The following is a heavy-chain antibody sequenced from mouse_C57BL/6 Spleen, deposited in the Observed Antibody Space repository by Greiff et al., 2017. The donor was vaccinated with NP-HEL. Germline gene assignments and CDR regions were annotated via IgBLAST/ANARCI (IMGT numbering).Heavy chain of an antibody. V-gene: IGHV5-15*01. CDR1: GFTFSDYG. CDR3: ARQGGYGSSPIWMDY. Sequence: EVHLVESGGGLVQPGGSLKLSCAASGFTFSDYGMAWVRQAPRKGPEWVAFISNLAYSIYYADTVTGRFTISRENAKNTLYLEMSSLRSEDTAMYYCARQGGYGSSPIWMDYWGQGTSVTVSS. CDR2: ISNLAYSI. J-gene: IGHJ4*01. D-gene: IGHD1-1*01.